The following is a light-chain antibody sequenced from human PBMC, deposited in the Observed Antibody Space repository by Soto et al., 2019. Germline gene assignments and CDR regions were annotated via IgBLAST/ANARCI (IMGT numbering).Light chain of an antibody. CDR1: SSDVGAYNY. J-gene: IGLJ3*02. Sequence: QTVVTQPPSASGSPGQSVTISCTGTSSDVGAYNYVSWYQQHPGKVPKLMIYEVSKRPSGVSDRFSGSKSGNTASLTVSGLQAEDEADYYCSSYAGSNNLGVFGGGTKLTVL. CDR3: SSYAGSNNLGV. V-gene: IGLV2-8*01. CDR2: EVS.